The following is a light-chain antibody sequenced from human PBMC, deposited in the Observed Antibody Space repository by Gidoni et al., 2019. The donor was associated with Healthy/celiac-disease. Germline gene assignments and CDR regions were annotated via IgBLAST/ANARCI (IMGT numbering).Light chain of an antibody. J-gene: IGKJ5*01. V-gene: IGKV1-33*01. CDR3: QQYDNPSIT. CDR2: DAS. Sequence: DIQMTQSPSSLSASVGDRVTITCQARQDISNYLNWYQQKPGKAPKLLIYDASNLETGFPSRFSGSGSGTDFTFTISSLQPEDIATYYCQQYDNPSITFGQGTRLEIK. CDR1: QDISNY.